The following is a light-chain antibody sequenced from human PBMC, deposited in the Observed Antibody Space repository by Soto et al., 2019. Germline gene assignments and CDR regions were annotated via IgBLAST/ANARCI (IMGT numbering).Light chain of an antibody. CDR3: FSYTSSGTVV. J-gene: IGLJ2*01. CDR1: SSDVGNYKY. V-gene: IGLV2-14*01. Sequence: QSALTQPASVSGSPGQSITISCTGTSSDVGNYKYVSWYQQHPGKAPKLMIYEVSNRPSGVSNRFSGSKSGNTASLTISGLQAEDETDYYCFSYTSSGTVVFGAGTKVTVL. CDR2: EVS.